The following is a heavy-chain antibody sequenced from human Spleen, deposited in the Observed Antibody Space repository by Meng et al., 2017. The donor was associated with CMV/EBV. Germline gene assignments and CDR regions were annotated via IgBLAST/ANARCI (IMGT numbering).Heavy chain of an antibody. V-gene: IGHV5-51*01. D-gene: IGHD2-2*02. CDR3: ARHVSAATPFDY. Sequence: GGSLRLSCEGFGYRFTTYWIGWVRQMPGKGLEWMGIIYPGDSNTRYSPSFQGQVTISADKSISTAYLQWSSLKASDTAMYYCARHVSAATPFDYWGQGTLVTVSS. CDR2: IYPGDSNT. J-gene: IGHJ4*02. CDR1: GYRFTTYW.